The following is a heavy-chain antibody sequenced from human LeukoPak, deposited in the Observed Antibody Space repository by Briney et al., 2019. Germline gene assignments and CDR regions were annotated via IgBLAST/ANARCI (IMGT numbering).Heavy chain of an antibody. CDR3: AKEGMGSEATTADGAFDI. V-gene: IGHV4-59*12. D-gene: IGHD1-26*01. J-gene: IGHJ3*02. Sequence: SETLSLTCTVSGGPISVYHWSWIRQPPGKGLEWIGYLYDTGSTNYNPYRKSRVTISVDTSKNQISLKLSSVTAADTAVYFCAKEGMGSEATTADGAFDIWGQGTTVTVSS. CDR2: LYDTGST. CDR1: GGPISVYH.